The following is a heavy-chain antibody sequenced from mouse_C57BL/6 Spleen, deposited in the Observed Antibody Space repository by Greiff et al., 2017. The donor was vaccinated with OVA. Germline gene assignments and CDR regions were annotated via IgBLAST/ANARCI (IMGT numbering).Heavy chain of an antibody. V-gene: IGHV1-64*01. CDR3: ARGGYYDYLAY. J-gene: IGHJ3*01. CDR2: IHPNSGST. Sequence: QVQLQQPGAELVKPGASVKLSCKASGYTFTSYWMHWVKQRPGQGLEWIGKIHPNSGSTNYNEKFKSKATLTVDKSSSTAYMQLSSLKSEDSAVYYCARGGYYDYLAYWGQGTPVTVSA. D-gene: IGHD2-4*01. CDR1: GYTFTSYW.